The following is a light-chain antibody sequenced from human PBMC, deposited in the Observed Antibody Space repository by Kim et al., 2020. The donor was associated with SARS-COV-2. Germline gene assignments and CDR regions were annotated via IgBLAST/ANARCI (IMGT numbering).Light chain of an antibody. V-gene: IGKV1-5*01. J-gene: IGKJ4*01. CDR2: DAS. Sequence: ASVGDRVTITCRASQSMSRWLAWFQQKPGKAPKLLMYDASSLVSGVPSKFSGSGSGTEFTLTISSLQPDVFATYYCQQYDIYPVTFGGGTKVDIK. CDR1: QSMSRW. CDR3: QQYDIYPVT.